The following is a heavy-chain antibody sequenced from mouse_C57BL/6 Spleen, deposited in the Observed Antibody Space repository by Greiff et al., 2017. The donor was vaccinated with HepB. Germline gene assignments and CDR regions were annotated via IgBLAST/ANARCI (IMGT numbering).Heavy chain of an antibody. CDR1: GFSLTSYA. CDR2: IWTGGGT. V-gene: IGHV2-9-1*01. J-gene: IGHJ2*01. CDR3: ARLTGTSGPYFDY. Sequence: VQRVESGPGLVAPSQSLSITCTVSGFSLTSYAISWVRQPPGKGLEWLGVIWTGGGTNYNSALKSRLSISKDNSKSQVFLKMNSLQTDDTARYYCARLTGTSGPYFDYWGQGTTLTVSS. D-gene: IGHD4-1*01.